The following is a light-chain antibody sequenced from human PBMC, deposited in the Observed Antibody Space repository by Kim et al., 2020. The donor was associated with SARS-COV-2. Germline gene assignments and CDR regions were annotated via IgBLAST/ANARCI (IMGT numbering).Light chain of an antibody. CDR1: SSNIGSNY. CDR2: RNN. CDR3: AAWDDSLSALV. J-gene: IGLJ2*01. Sequence: GQRVTNSCSGSSSNIGSNYVYWYQQLPGTAPKLLIYRNNQRHSGVPDRFSGSKSGTSASLAISGLRSEDEADYYCAAWDDSLSALVFGGGTQLTVL. V-gene: IGLV1-47*01.